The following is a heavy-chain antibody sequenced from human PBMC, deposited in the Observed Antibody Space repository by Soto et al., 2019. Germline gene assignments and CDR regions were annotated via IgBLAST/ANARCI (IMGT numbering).Heavy chain of an antibody. CDR1: GGCFSGYN. Sequence: SETLSPTCSVYGGCFSGYNWRWIRQPPGKGLEWIGEINHSRSTNSNPSLKSRVTISVDTSKNQFALKLSSVTAADTAVYYCARRRGSGLDDWGQGTLVTVS. CDR3: ARRRGSGLDD. CDR2: INHSRST. V-gene: IGHV4-34*01. D-gene: IGHD6-19*01. J-gene: IGHJ4*02.